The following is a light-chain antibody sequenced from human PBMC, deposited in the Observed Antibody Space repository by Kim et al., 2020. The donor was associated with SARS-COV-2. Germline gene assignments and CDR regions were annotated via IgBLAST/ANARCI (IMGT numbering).Light chain of an antibody. CDR3: QAWDSSTDVV. V-gene: IGLV3-1*01. Sequence: SSELTQPPSVSVSPGQTASITCSGDKLGDKYACWYQQKPGQSPVLVIYQDSKRPSGIPERFSGSNSGNTATLTISGTQAMDEADYYCQAWDSSTDVVFGGGTQLTVL. J-gene: IGLJ2*01. CDR2: QDS. CDR1: KLGDKY.